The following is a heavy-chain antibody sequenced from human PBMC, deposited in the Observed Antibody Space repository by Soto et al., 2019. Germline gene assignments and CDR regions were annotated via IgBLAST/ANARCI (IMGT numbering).Heavy chain of an antibody. CDR1: GGSFSGYY. Sequence: SETLSLTCAVYGGSFSGYYWSWIRQPPGKGLECIREINHSGSTNYNPSLKSRVTISVDTSKNQFSLKLSSVTAADTAVYYCARGEYRSSTELVYYYYGMDVWGQGTTVTVYS. CDR2: INHSGST. J-gene: IGHJ6*02. CDR3: ARGEYRSSTELVYYYYGMDV. V-gene: IGHV4-34*01. D-gene: IGHD6-6*01.